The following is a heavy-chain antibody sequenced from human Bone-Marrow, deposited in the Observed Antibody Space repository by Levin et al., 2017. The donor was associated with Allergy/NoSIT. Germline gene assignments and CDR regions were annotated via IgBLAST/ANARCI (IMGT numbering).Heavy chain of an antibody. J-gene: IGHJ4*02. CDR1: GFSLSSNGVG. V-gene: IGHV2-5*02. CDR3: AHHKFWFGEFPFDF. Sequence: SGPTLVKPTQTLTLTCTFSGFSLSSNGVGVGWIRQAPGKALEWLALIYWDDDKRYSPSLKSRLNITKDTSKNQVDMTMTNMAPVDTGTYYCAHHKFWFGEFPFDFWGRGSLVTVSS. CDR2: IYWDDDK. D-gene: IGHD3-10*01.